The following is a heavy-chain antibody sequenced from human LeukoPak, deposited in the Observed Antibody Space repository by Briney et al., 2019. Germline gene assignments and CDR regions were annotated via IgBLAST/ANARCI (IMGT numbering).Heavy chain of an antibody. CDR2: ISGSGGST. D-gene: IGHD2-15*01. V-gene: IGHV3-23*01. CDR3: AKVLHRYCSGVSCYSLDY. CDR1: GFTFSSYA. J-gene: IGHJ4*02. Sequence: PGGSLRLSCAASGFTFSSYAMSWVRQAPGKGLEWVSAISGSGGSTYYADSVKGRFTISRDNSKNTLYLQMNSLRAEDTAVYYCAKVLHRYCSGVSCYSLDYWGQGTLVTVSS.